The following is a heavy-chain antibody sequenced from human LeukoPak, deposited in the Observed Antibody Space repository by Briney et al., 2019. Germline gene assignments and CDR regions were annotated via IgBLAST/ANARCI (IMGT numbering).Heavy chain of an antibody. D-gene: IGHD3-3*01. CDR2: VSSSGSST. J-gene: IGHJ3*01. CDR3: AKARVPIDNVERFLEGDAFDF. CDR1: GFTFSSYA. Sequence: GGSLRLSCAASGFTFSSYAMSWVRQAPGRGLEWVSGVSSSGSSTYYADFVRGRFTVSRDNSKNTLYLQMTSLRAEDTAIYYCAKARVPIDNVERFLEGDAFDFWGQGTMVTVSS. V-gene: IGHV3-23*01.